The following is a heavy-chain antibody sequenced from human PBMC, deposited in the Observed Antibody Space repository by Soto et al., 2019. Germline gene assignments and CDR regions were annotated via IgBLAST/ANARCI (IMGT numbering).Heavy chain of an antibody. J-gene: IGHJ4*02. CDR3: VRSSGWYDY. Sequence: PGGSLRLSCAASGFTFSSHSMNWVRQAPGKGLEWVSAITNNGSNTYYLDSVKARFTISRDNSKNTMYLQMSTLRPEDTAVYYCVRSSGWYDYWGQGTLVTVSS. V-gene: IGHV3-64D*06. D-gene: IGHD6-19*01. CDR1: GFTFSSHS. CDR2: ITNNGSNT.